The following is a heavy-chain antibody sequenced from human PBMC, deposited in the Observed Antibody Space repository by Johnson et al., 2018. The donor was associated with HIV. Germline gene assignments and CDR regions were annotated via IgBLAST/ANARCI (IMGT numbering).Heavy chain of an antibody. CDR1: GFTFSTYG. J-gene: IGHJ3*02. Sequence: QVQLVESGGGVVQPGTSLRLSCAASGFTFSTYGMHWVRQAPGKGLEWVAVISYDGTYEFYADSVKGRFTISRDNSKNTLYLQMNSLRAEDTAVYYCAKDPIVLVVYAISAFDIWGQGTMVTVSS. V-gene: IGHV3-30*18. CDR2: ISYDGTYE. D-gene: IGHD2-8*02. CDR3: AKDPIVLVVYAISAFDI.